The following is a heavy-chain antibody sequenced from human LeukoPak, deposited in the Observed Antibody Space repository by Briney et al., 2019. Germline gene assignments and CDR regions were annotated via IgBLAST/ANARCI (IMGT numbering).Heavy chain of an antibody. V-gene: IGHV1-18*01. J-gene: IGHJ5*02. CDR2: ISAYNGNT. D-gene: IGHD3-3*01. CDR3: ARAPARDEFGVVTP. CDR1: GYTFTSYG. Sequence: ASVKVSCKASGYTFTSYGISWVRQAPGQGLEWMGWISAYNGNTNYAQKLQGRVTMTTDTSTSTAYMELRSLRSDDTAVYYCARAPARDEFGVVTPWGQGTLDTVSS.